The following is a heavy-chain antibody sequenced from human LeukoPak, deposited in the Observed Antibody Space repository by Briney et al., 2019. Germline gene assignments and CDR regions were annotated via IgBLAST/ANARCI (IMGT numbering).Heavy chain of an antibody. CDR1: GYSFTSYW. J-gene: IGHJ6*02. CDR3: ARHSSSESYYYYGMDV. CDR2: IYPGDSDT. D-gene: IGHD6-19*01. V-gene: IGHV5-51*01. Sequence: GESLKISCKGSGYSFTSYWIGWVRQMPGKGLEWMGIIYPGDSDTRYSPPFQGQVTISADKSISTAYLQWSSLKASDTAMYYCARHSSSESYYYYGMDVWGQGTTVTVSS.